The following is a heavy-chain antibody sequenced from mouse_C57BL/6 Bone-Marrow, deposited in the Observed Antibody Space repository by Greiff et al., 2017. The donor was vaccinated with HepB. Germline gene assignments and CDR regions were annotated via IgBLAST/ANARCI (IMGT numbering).Heavy chain of an antibody. CDR2: ISNGGGST. Sequence: EVKLMESGGGLVQPGGSLKLSCAASGFTFSDYYMCWVRQTPEKRLEWVAYISNGGGSTYYPDTVKGRFTISRDNAKNTLYLQMSRLKSEDTAMYYCARQVYGYFDYWGQGTTLTVSS. D-gene: IGHD1-1*01. V-gene: IGHV5-12*01. CDR3: ARQVYGYFDY. J-gene: IGHJ2*01. CDR1: GFTFSDYY.